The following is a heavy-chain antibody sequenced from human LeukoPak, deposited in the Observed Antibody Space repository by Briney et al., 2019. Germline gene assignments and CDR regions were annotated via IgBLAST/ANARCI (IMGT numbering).Heavy chain of an antibody. CDR3: ARNPGRTLVVVTAVDY. J-gene: IGHJ4*02. Sequence: PGGSLRLSCAACGFTFSSHAMHGVGQAPGKGREWVGVISYDGSNKYYGDSAKGRFTITRDNSKNTLYVQMNSLRVEDTAVYYCARNPGRTLVVVTAVDYWGQGTLVTVSS. V-gene: IGHV3-30-3*01. CDR2: ISYDGSNK. D-gene: IGHD2-21*02. CDR1: GFTFSSHA.